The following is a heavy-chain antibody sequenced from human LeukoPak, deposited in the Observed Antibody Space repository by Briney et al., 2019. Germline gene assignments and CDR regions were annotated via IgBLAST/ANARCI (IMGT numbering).Heavy chain of an antibody. V-gene: IGHV3-23*01. CDR3: AKESYYYDSSGYSAFDY. Sequence: PGGSLRLSCAASGFTFSSYAMSWVRQAPGKGLEWVSAISGSGGSTYYADSVKGRFTISRDNSKNTLYLQMNSLRAEDTGVYYCAKESYYYDSSGYSAFDYWGQGTLVTVSS. D-gene: IGHD3-22*01. CDR2: ISGSGGST. J-gene: IGHJ4*02. CDR1: GFTFSSYA.